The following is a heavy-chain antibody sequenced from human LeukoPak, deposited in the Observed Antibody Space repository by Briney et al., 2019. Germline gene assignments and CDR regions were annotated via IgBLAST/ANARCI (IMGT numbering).Heavy chain of an antibody. J-gene: IGHJ5*02. D-gene: IGHD2/OR15-2a*01. Sequence: GGSLRLSCAASGFTFSSYAMSWVRQAPGKGLEWVSGISGSGGSTYYADSVKGRFTISRDNSKNTLYLQVNSLGAEDTAVYYCAKDRGNFYNTPRFDPWGQGTLVTVSS. CDR2: ISGSGGST. V-gene: IGHV3-23*01. CDR3: AKDRGNFYNTPRFDP. CDR1: GFTFSSYA.